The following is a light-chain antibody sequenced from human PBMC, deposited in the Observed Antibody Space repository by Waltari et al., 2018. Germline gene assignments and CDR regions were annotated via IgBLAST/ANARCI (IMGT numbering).Light chain of an antibody. V-gene: IGLV2-14*03. CDR1: TRDLGTYGY. J-gene: IGLJ2*01. Sequence: QSPLTQPASLSGAPGQSITISCSGTTRDLGTYGYVSWYQQHPGRAPKLLIYDVFNRPSGVSERFSGSKSGNTASLTISGLQTEDEAHYYCSSYTGFTAHVHFGGGTKLTVL. CDR2: DVF. CDR3: SSYTGFTAHVH.